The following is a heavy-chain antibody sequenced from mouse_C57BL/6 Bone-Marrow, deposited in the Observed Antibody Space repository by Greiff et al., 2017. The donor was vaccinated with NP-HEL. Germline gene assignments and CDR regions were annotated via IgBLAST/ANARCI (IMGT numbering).Heavy chain of an antibody. J-gene: IGHJ4*01. CDR1: GFTFSDYG. CDR3: ARRYRGLYYYAMDY. D-gene: IGHD2-12*01. V-gene: IGHV5-17*01. CDR2: ISSGSSTI. Sequence: EVKLVESGGGLVKPGGSLKLSCAASGFTFSDYGMHWVRQAPEKGLEWVAYISSGSSTIYYADTVTGRFTISRDNAKNTLFLQMTSLRSEDTAMYYCARRYRGLYYYAMDYWGQGTSVTVSS.